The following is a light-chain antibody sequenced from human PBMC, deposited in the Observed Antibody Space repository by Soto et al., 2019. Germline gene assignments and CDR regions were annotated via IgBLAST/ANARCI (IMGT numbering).Light chain of an antibody. Sequence: SYELTHPPSVSVSPGQTASITCSGDKLGDKYACWYQQKPGQSPVLVIYQDSKRPSGIPERFSGSNSGNTATLTISGTQAMDEADYYCQAWDSSTYVFGTGTKVTVL. CDR1: KLGDKY. J-gene: IGLJ1*01. V-gene: IGLV3-1*01. CDR3: QAWDSSTYV. CDR2: QDS.